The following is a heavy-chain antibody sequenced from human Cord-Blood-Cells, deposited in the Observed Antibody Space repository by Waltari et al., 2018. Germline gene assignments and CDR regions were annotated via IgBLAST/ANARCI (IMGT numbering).Heavy chain of an antibody. V-gene: IGHV3-21*01. CDR3: ARALVGATAFDI. CDR2: ISSGSSYI. Sequence: EVQLVESGGGLVKPGGSLRLSCAASGFTFSSYSMNWVRQAQGKGVEGVNCISSGSSYIYYAASGKGRVTIARENAKNSLYLQMNSLRAEDTAAYYCARALVGATAFDIWGQGTMVTVSS. CDR1: GFTFSSYS. D-gene: IGHD1-26*01. J-gene: IGHJ3*02.